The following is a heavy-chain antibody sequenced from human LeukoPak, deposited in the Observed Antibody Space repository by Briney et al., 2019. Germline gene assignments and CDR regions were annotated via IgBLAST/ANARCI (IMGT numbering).Heavy chain of an antibody. CDR1: GGSFSGYY. CDR2: INHSGST. D-gene: IGHD2-8*01. CDR3: ARDMYVNWFDP. V-gene: IGHV4-34*01. Sequence: PSETLSLTCAVFGGSFSGYYWSWIRQPPGKGLEWIGEINHSGSTNYNPSLKSRVTISVDTSKNQFSLKLSSVTAADTAVYYCARDMYVNWFDPWGQGTLVTVSS. J-gene: IGHJ5*02.